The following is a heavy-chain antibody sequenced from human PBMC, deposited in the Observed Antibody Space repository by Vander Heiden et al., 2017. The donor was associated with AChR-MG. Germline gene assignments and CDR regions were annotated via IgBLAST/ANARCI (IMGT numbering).Heavy chain of an antibody. J-gene: IGHJ4*02. V-gene: IGHV4-31*03. CDR3: ARAPRSSRSKIFFDY. CDR1: GGSISHSGYY. Sequence: QVQLQESGPGLVKPSQTLSLTCTVSGGSISHSGYYWRWIRQHPGKGLEWIGYIYYSGSTYNNPSLKSRLSMSVDTSKDQFSLKLSSVTAADTAVYYCARAPRSSRSKIFFDYWGQGTLVTVSS. D-gene: IGHD6-6*01. CDR2: IYYSGST.